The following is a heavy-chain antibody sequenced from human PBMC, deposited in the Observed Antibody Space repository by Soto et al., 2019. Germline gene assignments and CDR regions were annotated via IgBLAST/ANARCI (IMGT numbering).Heavy chain of an antibody. CDR1: GGSFSGYY. D-gene: IGHD2-2*01. CDR3: VSFKVDCSSTSCYDAFDI. J-gene: IGHJ3*02. CDR2: INHSGST. Sequence: SETLSLTCAVYGGSFSGYYWSWIRQPPGKGLEWIGEINHSGSTNYNPSLKSRVTISVDTSKNQFSLKLSSVTAADTAVYYCVSFKVDCSSTSCYDAFDIWGQGTMVTVSS. V-gene: IGHV4-34*01.